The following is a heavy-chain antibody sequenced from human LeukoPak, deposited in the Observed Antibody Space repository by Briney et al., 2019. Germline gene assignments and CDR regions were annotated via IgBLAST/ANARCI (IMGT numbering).Heavy chain of an antibody. Sequence: SETLSLTCTVSGGSISSSSYYWGWIRQPPGKGLEWIGSIYYSGSTYYNPSLKSRVTISVDTSKNQFSLKLSSVTAADTAVYYCASMRYCSSTSCYTHFDYWGQGTLVTVSS. CDR2: IYYSGST. CDR1: GGSISSSSYY. J-gene: IGHJ4*02. V-gene: IGHV4-39*07. D-gene: IGHD2-2*02. CDR3: ASMRYCSSTSCYTHFDY.